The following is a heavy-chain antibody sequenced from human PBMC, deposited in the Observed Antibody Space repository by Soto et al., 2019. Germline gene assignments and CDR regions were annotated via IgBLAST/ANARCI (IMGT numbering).Heavy chain of an antibody. CDR3: ARVHTIVVVVAATHWFDP. V-gene: IGHV1-18*01. Sequence: ASVKVSCKASGYTFTSYGISWVRQAPGQGLEWMGWISAYNGNTNYAQKLQGRVTMTTDTSTSTAYMELRSLRSDDTAVYYCARVHTIVVVVAATHWFDPWGQGTLVTVSS. CDR1: GYTFTSYG. CDR2: ISAYNGNT. D-gene: IGHD2-15*01. J-gene: IGHJ5*02.